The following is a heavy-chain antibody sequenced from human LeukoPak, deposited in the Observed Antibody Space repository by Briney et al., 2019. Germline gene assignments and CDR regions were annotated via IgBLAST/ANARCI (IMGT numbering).Heavy chain of an antibody. V-gene: IGHV4-61*01. CDR3: ARVTYDILTGYPEDDYYYYMDV. D-gene: IGHD3-9*01. CDR2: IYYSGST. CDR1: GGSISSSNYY. Sequence: ASETLSLTCTVSGGSISSSNYYWSWIRQSPGKGLEWIGYIYYSGSTNYNPSLKSRVTISVDTSKNQFSLKLSSVTAADTAVYYCARVTYDILTGYPEDDYYYYMDVWGKGTTVTVSS. J-gene: IGHJ6*03.